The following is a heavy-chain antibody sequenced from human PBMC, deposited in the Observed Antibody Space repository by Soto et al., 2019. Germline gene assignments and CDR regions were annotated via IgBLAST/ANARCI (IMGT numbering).Heavy chain of an antibody. V-gene: IGHV3-23*01. J-gene: IGHJ5*02. CDR1: GFTFSEFA. CDR2: NSNSGDTT. D-gene: IGHD3-16*01. Sequence: HPGGSLRFSCVASGFTFSEFAMTWIRQAPGKGLEWVAGNSNSGDTTYYADSVKGRFTISRDNSKNTLYLQMNSLRAEDTAVYYCAKGGWGLHPNWVAPWGQGTLVTVSS. CDR3: AKGGWGLHPNWVAP.